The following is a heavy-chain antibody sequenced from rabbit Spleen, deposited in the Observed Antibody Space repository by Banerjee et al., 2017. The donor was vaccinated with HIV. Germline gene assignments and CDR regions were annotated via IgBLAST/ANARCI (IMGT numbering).Heavy chain of an antibody. Sequence: QEQLVESGGGLVQPGGSLKLSCKASGFDFSHNGVSWVRQAPGKGLEWIGYIDPIFHVTTYASWVNGRFSISRENTQNTVSLQMNSLTAADTATYFCVREVAARFNLWGPGTLVTVS. J-gene: IGHJ4*01. CDR2: IDPIFHVT. CDR3: VREVAARFNL. CDR1: GFDFSHNG. D-gene: IGHD4-1*01. V-gene: IGHV1S47*01.